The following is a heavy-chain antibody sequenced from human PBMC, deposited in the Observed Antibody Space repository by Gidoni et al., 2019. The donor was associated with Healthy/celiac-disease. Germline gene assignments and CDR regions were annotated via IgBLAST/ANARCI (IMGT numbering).Heavy chain of an antibody. CDR1: GGSFSGYY. CDR3: ASGRAAGRGWFDP. D-gene: IGHD6-13*01. J-gene: IGHJ5*02. CDR2: INHSGST. Sequence: QVQLQQWGAGLLKPSETLSLTCAVYGGSFSGYYWSWIRQPPGKGLEWIGEINHSGSTNYNPSLKSRVTISVDTSKNQFSLKLSSVTAADTAVYYCASGRAAGRGWFDPWGQGTLVTVSS. V-gene: IGHV4-34*01.